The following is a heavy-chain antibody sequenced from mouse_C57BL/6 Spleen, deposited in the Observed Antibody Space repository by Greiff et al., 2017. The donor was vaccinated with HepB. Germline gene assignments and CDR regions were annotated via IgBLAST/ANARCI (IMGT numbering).Heavy chain of an antibody. V-gene: IGHV5-4*01. Sequence: EVNVVESGGGLVKPGGSLKLSCAASGFTFSSYAMSWVRQTPEKRLEWVATISDGGSYTYYPDNVKGRFTISRDNAKNNLYLQMSHLKSEDTAMYYCARDRWPLRGFAYWGQGTLVTVSA. D-gene: IGHD1-1*01. J-gene: IGHJ3*01. CDR1: GFTFSSYA. CDR3: ARDRWPLRGFAY. CDR2: ISDGGSYT.